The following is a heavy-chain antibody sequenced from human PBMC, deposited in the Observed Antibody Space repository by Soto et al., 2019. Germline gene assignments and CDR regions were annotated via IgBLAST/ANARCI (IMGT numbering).Heavy chain of an antibody. V-gene: IGHV4-34*01. J-gene: IGHJ5*02. Sequence: LSLTCAVYGGSFSGYYWSWIRQPPGKGLEWIGEINHSGSTDYNPSLKSRVTISVDTSKNQFSLKLSSVTAADTAVYYCAKRRERYYDFWSARAPSWFDPWGQGTLVTVSS. D-gene: IGHD3-3*01. CDR2: INHSGST. CDR3: AKRRERYYDFWSARAPSWFDP. CDR1: GGSFSGYY.